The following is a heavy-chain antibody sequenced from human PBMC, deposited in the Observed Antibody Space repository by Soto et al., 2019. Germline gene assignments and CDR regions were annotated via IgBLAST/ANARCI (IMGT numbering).Heavy chain of an antibody. Sequence: SQTLSLTCAISGDSVSSDTAAWNWIRQSPSRGLEWLGRTYYRSKWYNDYAVSVKSRITLNPDTSKNQFSLQLNSQTPEDTAVYYCARAKEYTSSSGMDVWGQGITVTVSS. D-gene: IGHD6-6*01. CDR2: TYYRSKWYN. CDR3: ARAKEYTSSSGMDV. J-gene: IGHJ6*02. CDR1: GDSVSSDTAA. V-gene: IGHV6-1*01.